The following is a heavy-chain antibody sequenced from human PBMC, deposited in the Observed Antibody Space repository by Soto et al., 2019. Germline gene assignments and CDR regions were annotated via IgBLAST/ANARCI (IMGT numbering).Heavy chain of an antibody. CDR2: IWSDGSKD. CDR1: GFTFSTYG. Sequence: GGSLRLSCATFGFTFSTYGFHWVRQAPGKGLEWVAVIWSDGSKDNYADSVKGRFTVSRDRSKSTIYLQMNILRAEDTAVYYYARDADTKSQFSQFAYWGPGTLVTVSS. J-gene: IGHJ4*02. CDR3: ARDADTKSQFSQFAY. V-gene: IGHV3-33*01.